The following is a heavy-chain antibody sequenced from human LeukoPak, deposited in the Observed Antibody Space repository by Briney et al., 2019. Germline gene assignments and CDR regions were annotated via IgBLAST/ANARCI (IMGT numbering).Heavy chain of an antibody. V-gene: IGHV3-30*02. J-gene: IGHJ3*02. CDR2: IRYDGSNK. CDR3: ARDKHEYNYGWNAFDI. Sequence: PGGSLRLSCAASGFTFSSYGMHWVRQAPGKGLEWVAFIRYDGSNKYYADSVKGRFTISRDNAKNSLFLQMDSLRAEDTAVYYCARDKHEYNYGWNAFDIWGQGTMVTVSS. D-gene: IGHD5-18*01. CDR1: GFTFSSYG.